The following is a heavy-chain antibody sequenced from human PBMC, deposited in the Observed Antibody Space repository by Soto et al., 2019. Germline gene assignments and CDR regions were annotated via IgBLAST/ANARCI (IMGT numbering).Heavy chain of an antibody. D-gene: IGHD3-22*01. V-gene: IGHV3-30-3*01. CDR1: GFTFSNYV. CDR2: ISYDGSNK. CDR3: ARGRDYFDSSGPNYYGMDV. J-gene: IGHJ6*02. Sequence: PVGSLRLSCAASGFTFSNYVIHWVRQAPGKGLEWVALISYDGSNKYHGDSVKGRFTISRDNSKNTLYLQANSLRLEDTAIYFCARGRDYFDSSGPNYYGMDVWGQGTTVTVSS.